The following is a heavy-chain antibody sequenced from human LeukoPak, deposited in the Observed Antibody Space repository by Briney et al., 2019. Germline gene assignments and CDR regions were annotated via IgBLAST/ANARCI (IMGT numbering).Heavy chain of an antibody. Sequence: PSETLSLTCTVSGGSISSSSYYWGWIRQPPGKGLEWIGSIYYSGSTYYNPSLKSRVTISVDTSKNQFSLKLSSVTAADTAVYYCASSITGTTFDAFDIWGQGTMVTVSS. J-gene: IGHJ3*02. CDR2: IYYSGST. D-gene: IGHD1-20*01. CDR3: ASSITGTTFDAFDI. CDR1: GGSISSSSYY. V-gene: IGHV4-39*07.